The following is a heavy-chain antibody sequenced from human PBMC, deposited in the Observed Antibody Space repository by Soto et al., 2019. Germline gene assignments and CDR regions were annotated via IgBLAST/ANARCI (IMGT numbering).Heavy chain of an antibody. J-gene: IGHJ6*02. CDR2: ISYDGSNY. V-gene: IGHV3-30*18. CDR1: GFTFRSYG. CDR3: AKGYSGTGGMDV. Sequence: SLRLSCAASGFTFRSYGMHWVRQAPGKGLEWVAIISYDGSNYYHADSVKGRFTISRDNSKTALYLQMNSLRAEDTAVYYCAKGYSGTGGMDVWGQGTTVTVSS. D-gene: IGHD5-12*01.